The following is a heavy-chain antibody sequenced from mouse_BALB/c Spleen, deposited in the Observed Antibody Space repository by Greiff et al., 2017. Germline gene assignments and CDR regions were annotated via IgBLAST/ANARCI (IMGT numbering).Heavy chain of an antibody. CDR1: GFNIKDTY. CDR2: IDPANGNT. CDR3: AKSDYYGSSLYYPMDY. Sequence: VQLKQSGAELVKPGASVKLSCTASGFNIKDTYMHWVKQRPEQGLEWIGRIDPANGNTKYDPKFQGKATITADTSSNTAYLQLSSLTSEDTAVYYCAKSDYYGSSLYYPMDYWGQGTSVTVSS. D-gene: IGHD1-1*01. V-gene: IGHV14-3*02. J-gene: IGHJ4*01.